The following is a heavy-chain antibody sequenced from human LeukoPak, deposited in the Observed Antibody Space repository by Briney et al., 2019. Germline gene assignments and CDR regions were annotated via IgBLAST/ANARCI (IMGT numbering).Heavy chain of an antibody. CDR3: ARVAADYYDSSGFSY. Sequence: GASVKVSCKASGYTFTVYYMHWVRQAPGQGLEWMGWINPNSGGTNYAQKFQGRVTMTRDTSISTAYMELSRLRSDDTAVYYCARVAADYYDSSGFSYWGQGTLVTVSS. V-gene: IGHV1-2*02. CDR1: GYTFTVYY. CDR2: INPNSGGT. D-gene: IGHD3-22*01. J-gene: IGHJ4*02.